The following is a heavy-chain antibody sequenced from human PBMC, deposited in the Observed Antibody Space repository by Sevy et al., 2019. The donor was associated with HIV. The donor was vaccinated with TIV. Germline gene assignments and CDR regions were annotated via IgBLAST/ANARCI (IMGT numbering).Heavy chain of an antibody. V-gene: IGHV1-69*13. Sequence: ASVKVSCKASGGTFTTSGISWVRQVPGQGLEWMGGIIPILGTTNYAQRFQYRVTITADESTKTAYMELSSLRSEDTSAYYCARGGGNGWYYFDYWGQATSVTVSS. CDR3: ARGGGNGWYYFDY. D-gene: IGHD6-19*01. CDR1: GGTFTTSG. J-gene: IGHJ4*02. CDR2: IIPILGTT.